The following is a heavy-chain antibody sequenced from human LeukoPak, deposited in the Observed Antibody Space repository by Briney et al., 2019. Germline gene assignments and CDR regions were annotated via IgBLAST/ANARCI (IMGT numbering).Heavy chain of an antibody. D-gene: IGHD2-15*01. V-gene: IGHV1-2*02. CDR2: INPNSGGT. Sequence: ASVKVSCKASGYTFTGYYMHWVRQAPGQGLEWMGWINPNSGGTNYAQKFQGRVTMARDTSISTAYMELSRLRSDDTAVYYCARVSGTRYCSGGSCYPFDYWGQGTLVTVSS. J-gene: IGHJ4*02. CDR3: ARVSGTRYCSGGSCYPFDY. CDR1: GYTFTGYY.